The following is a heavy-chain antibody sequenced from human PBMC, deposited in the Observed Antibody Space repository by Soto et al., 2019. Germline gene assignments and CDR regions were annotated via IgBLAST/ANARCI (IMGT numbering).Heavy chain of an antibody. J-gene: IGHJ4*02. CDR1: GFTFSSYA. Sequence: EVQLLESGGGLVQPGGSLRLSCAASGFTFSSYAMSWVRQAPGKGLEWVSAISGSGGSTYYADSVKGRFTISRDNSKNALYLQMNSLRAEDTAVYYCANPLTFGGVIVTGYWGQGTLVTVSS. CDR2: ISGSGGST. CDR3: ANPLTFGGVIVTGY. D-gene: IGHD3-16*02. V-gene: IGHV3-23*01.